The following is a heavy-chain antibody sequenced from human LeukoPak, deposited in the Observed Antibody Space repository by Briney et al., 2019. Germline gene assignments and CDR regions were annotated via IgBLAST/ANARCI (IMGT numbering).Heavy chain of an antibody. Sequence: GGSLRLSCAASGFTFSSYWMSWVRQAPGKGLEGVANIKQDGSEKYYVDSVKGRFTISRDNAKNSLYLQMNSLRAEDTAVYYCARDYGGNYESGGAFDYWGQGTLVTVSS. CDR1: GFTFSSYW. J-gene: IGHJ4*02. V-gene: IGHV3-7*01. CDR3: ARDYGGNYESGGAFDY. CDR2: IKQDGSEK. D-gene: IGHD4-23*01.